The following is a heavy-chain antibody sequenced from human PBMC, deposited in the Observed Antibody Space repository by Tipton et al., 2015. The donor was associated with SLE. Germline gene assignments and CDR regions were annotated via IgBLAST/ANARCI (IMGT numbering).Heavy chain of an antibody. CDR1: GGSFSSYY. J-gene: IGHJ6*03. V-gene: IGHV4-39*07. CDR2: IYYSGST. Sequence: TLSLTCAVYGGSFSSYYWGWIRQPPGKGLEWIGSIYYSGSTYYNPSLKSRVTISVDTSKNQFSLKLSSVTAADTAVYYCARGVRGTYYYYYYYMDVWGKGTTVTVSS. CDR3: ARGVRGTYYYYYYYMDV. D-gene: IGHD3-10*01.